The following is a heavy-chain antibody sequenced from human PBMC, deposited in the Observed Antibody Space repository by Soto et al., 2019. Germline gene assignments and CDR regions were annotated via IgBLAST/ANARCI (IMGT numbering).Heavy chain of an antibody. CDR1: GFTFSNYA. CDR3: AKPPITIFGLANSYFDY. J-gene: IGHJ4*02. CDR2: ISGRGGNT. Sequence: LRLSCAASGFTFSNYAMSWVRQAPGKGLEWVSTISGRGGNTYYADSVKGWFTISRDNSKNTLDLQMNSLRAEDTAVYYCAKPPITIFGLANSYFDYWGQGTRVTVS. D-gene: IGHD3-3*01. V-gene: IGHV3-23*01.